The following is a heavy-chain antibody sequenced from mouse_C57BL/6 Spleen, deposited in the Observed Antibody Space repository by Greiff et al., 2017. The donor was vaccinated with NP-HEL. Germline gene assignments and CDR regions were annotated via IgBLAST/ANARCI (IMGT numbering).Heavy chain of an antibody. J-gene: IGHJ3*01. D-gene: IGHD2-3*01. CDR2: ISYDGSN. Sequence: EVKLMESGPGLVKPSQSLSLTCPVTGYSITSGYYWNWIRQFPGNKLEWMGYISYDGSNNYNPSLKNRIAITRDTSKNQFFLKLNSVTTEDTATYYCARRDGYYGGFAYWGQGTLVTVSA. V-gene: IGHV3-6*01. CDR3: ARRDGYYGGFAY. CDR1: GYSITSGYY.